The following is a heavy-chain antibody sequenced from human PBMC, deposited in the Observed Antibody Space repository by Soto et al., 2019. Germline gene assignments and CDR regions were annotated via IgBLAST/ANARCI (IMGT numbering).Heavy chain of an antibody. J-gene: IGHJ6*02. CDR3: ARIRSRDGYNLAPPPYYYGMDV. Sequence: GASVKVSCKASGGTFSSYAISWVRQAPGQGLEWMGGIIPIFGTANYAQKFQGRVTITADESMSTAYMELSSLRSEDTAVYYCARIRSRDGYNLAPPPYYYGMDVWGQGTTVTVSS. D-gene: IGHD5-12*01. CDR2: IIPIFGTA. CDR1: GGTFSSYA. V-gene: IGHV1-69*13.